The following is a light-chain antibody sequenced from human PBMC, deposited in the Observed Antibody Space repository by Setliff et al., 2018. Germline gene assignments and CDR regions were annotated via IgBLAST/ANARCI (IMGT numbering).Light chain of an antibody. Sequence: SYELTQPPSVSVSPGQTARITCSADALPKQYAYWYQQKPGQAPVLVIYYDSDRPSGIPERFSGSNSGNTATLTISRVEAGDEADYYCQVWDSSSDRRVFGTGTKSPS. CDR3: QVWDSSSDRRV. J-gene: IGLJ1*01. CDR1: ALPKQY. CDR2: YDS. V-gene: IGLV3-21*02.